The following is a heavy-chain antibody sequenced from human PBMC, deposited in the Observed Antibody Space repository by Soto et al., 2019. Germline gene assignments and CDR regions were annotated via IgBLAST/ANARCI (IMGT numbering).Heavy chain of an antibody. CDR3: AKDISPPESGSYYYYYYYGMDV. D-gene: IGHD1-26*01. CDR2: ISYDGSNK. J-gene: IGHJ6*02. CDR1: GFTFSSYG. V-gene: IGHV3-30*18. Sequence: GGSLRLSCAASGFTFSSYGMHWVRQAPGKGLEWVAVISYDGSNKYYADSVKGRFTISRDNSKNTLYLQMNSLRAEDTAVYYCAKDISPPESGSYYYYYYYGMDVWGQGTTVTVSS.